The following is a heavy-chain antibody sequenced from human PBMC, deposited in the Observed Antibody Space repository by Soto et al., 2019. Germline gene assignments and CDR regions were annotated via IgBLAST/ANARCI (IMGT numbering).Heavy chain of an antibody. V-gene: IGHV4-34*01. CDR3: ARALGNYAYYFDY. J-gene: IGHJ4*02. CDR2: INHSGST. D-gene: IGHD1-7*01. CDR1: GGSFSGYY. Sequence: SETLSLTCAVYGGSFSGYYWGWIRQPPGKGLEWIGEINHSGSTNYNPSLKSRVTISVDTSKNQFSLKLSSVTAADTAVYYCARALGNYAYYFDYWGQGTLVTVSS.